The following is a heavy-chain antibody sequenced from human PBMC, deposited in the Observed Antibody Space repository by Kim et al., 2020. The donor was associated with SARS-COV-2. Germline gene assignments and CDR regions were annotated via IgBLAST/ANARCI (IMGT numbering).Heavy chain of an antibody. V-gene: IGHV3-30*07. J-gene: IGHJ6*02. Sequence: ADSVKGPFTISRDNSKNTLYLQMNGLRAEDTAVYYCASLGLGDYYYGMDVWGQGTTVTVSS. CDR3: ASLGLGDYYYGMDV.